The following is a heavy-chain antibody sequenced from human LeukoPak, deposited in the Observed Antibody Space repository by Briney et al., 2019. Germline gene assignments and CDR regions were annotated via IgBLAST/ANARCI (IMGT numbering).Heavy chain of an antibody. CDR3: ARGSSGYDSNWFDP. CDR2: MNPNSGNT. CDR1: GYTFTRYG. J-gene: IGHJ5*02. V-gene: IGHV1-8*01. Sequence: ASVTVSCRASGYTFTRYGLSWVRQATGQGLEWMGWMNPNSGNTGYAQKFQGRVTMTRNTSISTAYMELSSLRSEDTAVYYCARGSSGYDSNWFDPWGQGTLVTVSS. D-gene: IGHD5-12*01.